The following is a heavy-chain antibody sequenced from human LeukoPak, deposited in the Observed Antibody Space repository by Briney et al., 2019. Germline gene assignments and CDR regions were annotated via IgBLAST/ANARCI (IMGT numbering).Heavy chain of an antibody. CDR3: AREDDGGGHDY. Sequence: SETLSLTCTVSGGSISSSSYYWGWIRQPPGKGLEWIGSIYHSGSTYYNPSLKSRVTISVDTSNNQFSLKLSSVTAADTAVYYCAREDDGGGHDYWGQGTLVTVSS. V-gene: IGHV4-39*07. D-gene: IGHD3-22*01. J-gene: IGHJ4*02. CDR2: IYHSGST. CDR1: GGSISSSSYY.